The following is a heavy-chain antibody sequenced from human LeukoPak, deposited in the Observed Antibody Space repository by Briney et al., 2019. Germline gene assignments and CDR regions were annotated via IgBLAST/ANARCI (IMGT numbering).Heavy chain of an antibody. CDR2: ISYSGST. CDR1: GGSMSSTTSL. CDR3: ARHVFTMVRGVIIDY. D-gene: IGHD3-10*01. Sequence: SETLSLTCTVSGGSMSSTTSLWGWIRQPPGKGLEWIGGISYSGSTYYNPSLKSRVIISVDTSKDQFSLKLSSVTAADTAVYYCARHVFTMVRGVIIDYWGQGTLVTVSS. J-gene: IGHJ4*02. V-gene: IGHV4-39*01.